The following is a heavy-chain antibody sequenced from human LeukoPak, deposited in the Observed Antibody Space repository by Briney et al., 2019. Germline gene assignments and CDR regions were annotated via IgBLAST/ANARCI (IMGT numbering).Heavy chain of an antibody. J-gene: IGHJ6*02. V-gene: IGHV3-74*01. Sequence: GGSLRLSCAASGFTFSSYWMHWVRQAPGQGLVWVSRINADGRYTSYADSVKGRFTISSDNAKNTLYLQMNSLRVEDTAVYYCARPYYSNYYYYGMDVWGQGTTVTVSS. CDR2: INADGRYT. CDR3: ARPYYSNYYYYGMDV. D-gene: IGHD4-11*01. CDR1: GFTFSSYW.